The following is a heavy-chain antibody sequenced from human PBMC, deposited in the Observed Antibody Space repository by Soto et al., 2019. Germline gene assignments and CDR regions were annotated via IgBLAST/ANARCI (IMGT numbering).Heavy chain of an antibody. Sequence: SETLSLTCAVSGGSISSSNWRSWVRQPPGKGLEWIGEIYHSGSINYNPSLKSRVIITVDKSKNQFSLRLSSVTAADTAVYFCARDLRYSKNGICSQGVDYWGQGTLVTVSS. J-gene: IGHJ4*02. V-gene: IGHV4-4*02. D-gene: IGHD2-8*01. CDR1: GGSISSSNW. CDR3: ARDLRYSKNGICSQGVDY. CDR2: IYHSGSI.